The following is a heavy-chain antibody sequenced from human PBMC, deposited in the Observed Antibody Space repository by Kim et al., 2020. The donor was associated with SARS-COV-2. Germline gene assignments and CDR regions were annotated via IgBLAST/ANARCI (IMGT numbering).Heavy chain of an antibody. J-gene: IGHJ4*02. D-gene: IGHD3-22*01. Sequence: GSTYYADSVKGRFTISRDNSKNTLYLQMNSLRAEDTAVYYCAKDPWIVVYWGQGTLVTVSS. V-gene: IGHV3-23*01. CDR3: AKDPWIVVY. CDR2: GST.